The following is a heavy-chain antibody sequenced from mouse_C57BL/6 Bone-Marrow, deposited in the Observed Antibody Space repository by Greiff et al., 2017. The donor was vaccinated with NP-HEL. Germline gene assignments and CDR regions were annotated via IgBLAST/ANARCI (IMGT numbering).Heavy chain of an antibody. CDR3: TRGYGSIYYAMDY. J-gene: IGHJ4*01. CDR2: IDPENGDT. V-gene: IGHV14-4*01. D-gene: IGHD1-1*01. CDR1: GFNIKDDY. Sequence: EVKLMESGAELVRPGASVKLSCTASGFNIKDDYMHWVKQRPEQGLEWIGWIDPENGDTEYASKFQGKATITADTSSNTAYLQLSSLTSEDTAVYYCTRGYGSIYYAMDYWGQGTSVTVSS.